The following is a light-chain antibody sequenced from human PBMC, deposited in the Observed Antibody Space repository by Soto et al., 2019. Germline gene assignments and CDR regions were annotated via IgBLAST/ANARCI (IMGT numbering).Light chain of an antibody. V-gene: IGLV2-11*01. Sequence: QSALTQPRSVSGSPGQLVTISCTGTSSDVGGYYYVSWFQQHPGKAPKLLIYDVNKRPSGVPDRFSASKSGTTASLTISGLQVEDGADYYCYSYAGSYTFYVFGTGTKVTVL. J-gene: IGLJ1*01. CDR1: SSDVGGYYY. CDR2: DVN. CDR3: YSYAGSYTFYV.